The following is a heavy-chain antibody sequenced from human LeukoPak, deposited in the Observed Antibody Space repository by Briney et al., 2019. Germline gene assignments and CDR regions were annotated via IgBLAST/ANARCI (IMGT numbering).Heavy chain of an antibody. V-gene: IGHV1-2*02. CDR3: SRRYGPGPV. CDR2: IVPDGRDT. J-gene: IGHJ4*02. CDR1: GYTFAAHH. D-gene: IGHD3-10*01. Sequence: ASVKVSCKASGYTFAAHHIHWVRQAPGQGLEWMGWIVPDGRDTKYSQKFQDRMTLTTDTSTNTAYMELSRLIPDDTAVYYCSRRYGPGPVWGQGTLISASP.